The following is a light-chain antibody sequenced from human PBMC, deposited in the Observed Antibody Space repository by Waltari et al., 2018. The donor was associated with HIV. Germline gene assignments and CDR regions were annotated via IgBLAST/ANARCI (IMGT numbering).Light chain of an antibody. V-gene: IGLV1-47*01. CDR3: VAWDDSLSGYV. J-gene: IGLJ1*01. Sequence: QSVLTQPPSASGTLGQRVTISCPGSRSNVGSKPVYWFQQVSETAPKLLIYRDYQRRSGIPDRFSGSKSGASASLTISGLRSEDEADYYCVAWDDSLSGYVFGTGTKVSVL. CDR2: RDY. CDR1: RSNVGSKP.